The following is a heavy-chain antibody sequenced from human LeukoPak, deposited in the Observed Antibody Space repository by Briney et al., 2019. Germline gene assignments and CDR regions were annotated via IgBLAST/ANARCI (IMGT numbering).Heavy chain of an antibody. Sequence: GGPLRLSCAASGFTFSSYGMHWVRQAPGKGLEWVAFIRYDGSNKYYADSVKGRFTISRDNSKNTLYLQMNSLRAEDTAVYYCAKGGEWLPNAFDIWGQGTMVTVSS. CDR3: AKGGEWLPNAFDI. V-gene: IGHV3-30*02. CDR2: IRYDGSNK. J-gene: IGHJ3*02. CDR1: GFTFSSYG. D-gene: IGHD3-3*01.